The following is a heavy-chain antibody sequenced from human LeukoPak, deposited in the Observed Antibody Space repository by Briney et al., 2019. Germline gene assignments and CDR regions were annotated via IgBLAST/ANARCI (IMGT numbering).Heavy chain of an antibody. Sequence: GGSLRLSCAASGFTFSSYWMSWVRQAPGKGLEWVANIKQDGSEKYYVGSVKGRFTISRDNVKNSMYLQMNSLRVEDTAVYYCARVRRSDKYFDYWGQGTLVTVSS. D-gene: IGHD5-24*01. J-gene: IGHJ4*02. CDR3: ARVRRSDKYFDY. V-gene: IGHV3-7*01. CDR1: GFTFSSYW. CDR2: IKQDGSEK.